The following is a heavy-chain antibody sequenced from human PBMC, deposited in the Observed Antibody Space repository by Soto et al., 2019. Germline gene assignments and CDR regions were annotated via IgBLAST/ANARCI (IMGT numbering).Heavy chain of an antibody. CDR3: ARPSGSYGDYAWSLKY. CDR2: ISAYSGDT. V-gene: IGHV1-18*01. Sequence: QIPLVQSGAEVKKPGASVKVSCKASGYPFTGYSVGWVRQAPGQGPEWMGWISAYSGDTYYAQRFQDRLTMTTDASTSTAYMDLRSVRSDDTAVYYCARPSGSYGDYAWSLKYWGQGTLVTVSS. D-gene: IGHD4-17*01. CDR1: GYPFTGYS. J-gene: IGHJ4*02.